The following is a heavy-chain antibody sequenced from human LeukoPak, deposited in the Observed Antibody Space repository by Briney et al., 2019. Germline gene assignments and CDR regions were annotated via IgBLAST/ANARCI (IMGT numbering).Heavy chain of an antibody. D-gene: IGHD2-8*01. J-gene: IGHJ6*03. CDR1: GFTFSSYA. CDR2: FSGSGGTT. V-gene: IGHV3-23*01. Sequence: GGSLRLSCAASGFTFSSYAMNWVRQAPGRGLEWVSGFSGSGGTTYYAGSVKGRFTFSRDNSKNTLYLQMNSLRAEDTAVYYCANGNRCTSPNCLGYYYFYMDVWGKGTTVTVSS. CDR3: ANGNRCTSPNCLGYYYFYMDV.